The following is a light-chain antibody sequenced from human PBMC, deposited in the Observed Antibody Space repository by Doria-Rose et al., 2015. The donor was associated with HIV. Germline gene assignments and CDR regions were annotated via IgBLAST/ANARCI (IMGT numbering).Light chain of an antibody. V-gene: IGKV4-1*01. J-gene: IGKJ3*01. Sequence: DIQVTQSPESLGMSLGERATLNCKSNQSLLYTSKNYLAWYQQKPGQPPKSLIYWAPTRQSGVPARFSGSGSVTDFTLTISSLEAEDVAVYYCQQYYDAPSFGPGTTVDIK. CDR3: QQYYDAPS. CDR2: WAP. CDR1: QSLLYTSKNY.